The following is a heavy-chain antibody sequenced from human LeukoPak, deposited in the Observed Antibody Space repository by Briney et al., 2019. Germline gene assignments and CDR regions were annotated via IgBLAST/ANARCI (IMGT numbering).Heavy chain of an antibody. Sequence: GESPKISCKGSGYSFTSYWIAWVRQLPGKGLEWMGIIYPGDSDARYSPSFQGQVTISADKSITTAYLQWGGLKASDSAIYYCARLPKNSFGYLNFEYWGQGTLVTVSS. V-gene: IGHV5-51*01. CDR1: GYSFTSYW. CDR2: IYPGDSDA. J-gene: IGHJ4*02. CDR3: ARLPKNSFGYLNFEY. D-gene: IGHD5-18*01.